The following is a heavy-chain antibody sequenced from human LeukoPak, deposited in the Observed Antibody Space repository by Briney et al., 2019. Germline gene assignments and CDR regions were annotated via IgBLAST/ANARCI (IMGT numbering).Heavy chain of an antibody. CDR2: ISYDGSNK. Sequence: GSLRLSCAASGFTFSSYGMHWVRQAPGKGLEWVAVISYDGSNKYYADSVKGRFTISRGNSKNTLYLQMNSLRAEDTAVYYCARNHRGNTIFGVVLFWGQGTLVTVSS. V-gene: IGHV3-30*03. D-gene: IGHD3-3*01. CDR1: GFTFSSYG. CDR3: ARNHRGNTIFGVVLF. J-gene: IGHJ4*02.